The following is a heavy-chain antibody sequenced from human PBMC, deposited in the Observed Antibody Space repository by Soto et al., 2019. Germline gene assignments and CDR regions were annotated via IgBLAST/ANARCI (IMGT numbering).Heavy chain of an antibody. V-gene: IGHV3-7*01. Sequence: EVQLVESGGGLVQPGGSLRLSCAASGFTFSSYWMSWVRQAPGKGLEWVANIKQDGSEKYYVDSVKGRLTISRDNAKNSLYLQMNSLRAEDTAVYYCARDLYDFWSGYYTSSDYWGQGTLVTVSS. CDR3: ARDLYDFWSGYYTSSDY. J-gene: IGHJ4*02. CDR2: IKQDGSEK. CDR1: GFTFSSYW. D-gene: IGHD3-3*01.